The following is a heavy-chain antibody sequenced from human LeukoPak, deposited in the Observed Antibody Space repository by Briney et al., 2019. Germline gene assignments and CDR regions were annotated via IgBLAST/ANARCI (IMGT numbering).Heavy chain of an antibody. J-gene: IGHJ5*02. V-gene: IGHV3-33*01. CDR3: ARDSSPGYCSGGSCLFDP. CDR1: GFTFSSYG. Sequence: GGSLRLSCAASGFTFSSYGMHWVRQAPGKGLEWVAVIWYDGSNKYYADSVKGRFTISGDNSKNTLYLQMNSLRAEDTAVYYCARDSSPGYCSGGSCLFDPWGQGTLVTVSS. D-gene: IGHD2-15*01. CDR2: IWYDGSNK.